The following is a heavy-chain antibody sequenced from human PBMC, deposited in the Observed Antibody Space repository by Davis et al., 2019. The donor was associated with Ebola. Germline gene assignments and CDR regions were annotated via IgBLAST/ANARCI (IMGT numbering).Heavy chain of an antibody. V-gene: IGHV3-33*01. CDR2: IWYDGSNK. J-gene: IGHJ2*01. CDR3: ARDPTSSGWYTGDWYFDL. Sequence: GESLKISCAASGFTFSSYGMHWVRQAPGKGLEWVAVIWYDGSNKYYADSVKGRFTISRDNAKNSLYLQMNSLRAEDTAVYYCARDPTSSGWYTGDWYFDLWGRGTLVTVSS. D-gene: IGHD6-19*01. CDR1: GFTFSSYG.